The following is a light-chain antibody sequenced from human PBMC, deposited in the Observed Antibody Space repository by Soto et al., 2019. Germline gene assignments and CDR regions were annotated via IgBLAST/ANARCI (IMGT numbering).Light chain of an antibody. V-gene: IGLV2-8*01. CDR2: EVS. CDR3: SSYTGSNTYV. Sequence: QSALTQPPSASGSPEQSVTISCTGTSGDVGGYNYVSWYQQHPGRAPKLMIYEVSKRPSGVPDRFSGSKSGNTASLTVSGLQTEDEADYYCSSYTGSNTYVFGTGTKLTVL. CDR1: SGDVGGYNY. J-gene: IGLJ1*01.